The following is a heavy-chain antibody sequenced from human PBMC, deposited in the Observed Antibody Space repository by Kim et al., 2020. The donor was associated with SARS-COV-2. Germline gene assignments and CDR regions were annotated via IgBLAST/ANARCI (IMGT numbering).Heavy chain of an antibody. CDR3: AGRLDY. D-gene: IGHD1-26*01. V-gene: IGHV3-48*01. CDR1: GFTFSSYS. CDR2: ISSSSSTI. Sequence: GGSLRLSCAASGFTFSSYSMNWVRQAPGKGLEWISYISSSSSTIYYADSVKGRFSISRDNAQNSLYLQMNSLRAEDTAIYFCAGRLDYWGQGILVTVSS. J-gene: IGHJ4*02.